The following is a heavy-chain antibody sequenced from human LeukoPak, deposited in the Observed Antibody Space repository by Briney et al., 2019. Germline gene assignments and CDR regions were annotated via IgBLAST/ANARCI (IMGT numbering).Heavy chain of an antibody. D-gene: IGHD3-16*01. CDR1: GFTFSSYG. J-gene: IGHJ6*02. CDR2: IWYDGSNK. V-gene: IGHV3-33*01. CDR3: ARVPYDYYYYYGMDV. Sequence: PGRSLRLSCAASGFTFSSYGMHWIRQAPGKGLEWVAVIWYDGSNKYYADPVKGRFTISRDNSKNTLYLQMNSLRAEDTAVYYCARVPYDYYYYYGMDVWGQGTTVTVSS.